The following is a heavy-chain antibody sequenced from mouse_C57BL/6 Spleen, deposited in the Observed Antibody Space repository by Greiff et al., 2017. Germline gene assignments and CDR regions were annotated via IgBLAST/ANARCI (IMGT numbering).Heavy chain of an antibody. D-gene: IGHD1-1*01. Sequence: EVQLVESGGDLVKPGGSLKLSCAASGFTFSSYGMSWVRQTPDKRLEWVATISSGGSYTYYPDSVKGRFTISRDNAKNTLYLQMSSLKSEDTAMYYCARQDYGSDWFAYWGQGTLVTVSA. V-gene: IGHV5-6*01. CDR1: GFTFSSYG. J-gene: IGHJ3*01. CDR2: ISSGGSYT. CDR3: ARQDYGSDWFAY.